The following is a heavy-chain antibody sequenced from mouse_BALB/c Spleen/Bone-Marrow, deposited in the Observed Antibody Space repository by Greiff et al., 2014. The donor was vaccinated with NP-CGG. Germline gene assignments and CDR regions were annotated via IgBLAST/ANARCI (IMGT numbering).Heavy chain of an antibody. J-gene: IGHJ1*01. CDR3: VREGAYYGDYDWYFDV. CDR1: GFSLTSYD. V-gene: IGHV2-9-2*01. D-gene: IGHD2-13*01. CDR2: IWTGGGT. Sequence: QVQLQQSGPGLVAPSQSLSITCTVSGFSLTSYDINWIRQPPGKGLEWLGVIWTGGGTNYNSAFMSRLSISKDNSKSQVFLEMNSLQTDDTAIYYCVREGAYYGDYDWYFDVWGAGTTVTVSS.